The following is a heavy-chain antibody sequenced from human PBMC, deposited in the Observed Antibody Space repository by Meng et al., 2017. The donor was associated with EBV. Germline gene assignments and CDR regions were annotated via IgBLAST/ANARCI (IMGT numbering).Heavy chain of an antibody. Sequence: SSPTRVQPYQTPPLTCTSSGIPLTTSGVGVGWIRQPPGKALEWLAVIYWDDAKRYSPSLKNRLTITKDTSKNQVVLTMTDMDPVDTATYFCAHSKYYSDSGGYWDYFDDWGQGSLVTVSS. V-gene: IGHV2-5*02. D-gene: IGHD3-10*01. CDR3: AHSKYYSDSGGYWDYFDD. CDR1: GIPLTTSGVG. CDR2: IYWDDAK. J-gene: IGHJ4*02.